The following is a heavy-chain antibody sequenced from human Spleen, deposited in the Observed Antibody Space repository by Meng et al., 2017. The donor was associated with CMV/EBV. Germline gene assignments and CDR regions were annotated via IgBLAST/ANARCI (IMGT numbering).Heavy chain of an antibody. V-gene: IGHV3-66*01. D-gene: IGHD1-1*01. CDR1: GFFVDTHY. Sequence: GESLKISCAASGFFVDTHYINWLRQAPGKGLEWVSLMSSGGTTYFADSVKGRFTISRDNAENSLYLQMNSLRAEDTAVYYCARERLDHYYYYSMDVWGQGTTVTVSS. CDR2: MSSGGTT. J-gene: IGHJ6*02. CDR3: ARERLDHYYYYSMDV.